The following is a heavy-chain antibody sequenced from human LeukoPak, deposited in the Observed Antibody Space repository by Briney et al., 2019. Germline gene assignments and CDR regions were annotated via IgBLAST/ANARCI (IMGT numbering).Heavy chain of an antibody. J-gene: IGHJ4*02. D-gene: IGHD3-16*02. CDR2: IRSKANSYAT. CDR3: TRPSGDYVWGSYRGLDY. V-gene: IGHV3-73*01. Sequence: GGSLRLSCAASGVSFSGSAMHWVCQASGKGLGWVGRIRSKANSYATAYAASVKGRFTISRDDSKNTAYLQMNSLKTEDTAVYYCTRPSGDYVWGSYRGLDYWGQGTLVTVSS. CDR1: GVSFSGSA.